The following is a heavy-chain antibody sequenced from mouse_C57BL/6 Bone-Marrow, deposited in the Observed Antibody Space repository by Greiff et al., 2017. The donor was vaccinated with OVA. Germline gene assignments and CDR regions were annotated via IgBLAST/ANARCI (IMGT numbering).Heavy chain of an antibody. V-gene: IGHV1-15*01. CDR3: TRWRSPWAFAY. Sequence: QVQLKQSGAELVRPGASVTLSCKASGYTFTDYEMHWVKQTPVHGLEWIGAIDPETGGTAYNQKFKGKAILTADKSSSTAYMELRSLTSEDSAVYYCTRWRSPWAFAYWGQGTLVTVSA. CDR1: GYTFTDYE. D-gene: IGHD4-1*01. CDR2: IDPETGGT. J-gene: IGHJ3*01.